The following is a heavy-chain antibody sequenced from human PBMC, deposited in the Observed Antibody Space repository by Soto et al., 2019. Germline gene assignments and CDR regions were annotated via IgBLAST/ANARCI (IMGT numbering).Heavy chain of an antibody. Sequence: SQTLSLTSAISGDSVSSHSAAWNWFRQSPSGGLECLGRTYYRTKSYNDYAVSVKSRITIIADTSKNQFSLQLNAVTPEDTAVYYCARDTGTTLFDYWGQGTLVTVSS. CDR3: ARDTGTTLFDY. D-gene: IGHD1-7*01. CDR1: GDSVSSHSAA. J-gene: IGHJ4*02. V-gene: IGHV6-1*01. CDR2: TYYRTKSYN.